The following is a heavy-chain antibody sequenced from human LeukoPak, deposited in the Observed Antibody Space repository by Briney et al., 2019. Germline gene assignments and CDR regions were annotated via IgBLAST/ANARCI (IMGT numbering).Heavy chain of an antibody. Sequence: SVKVSCKASGGSFSTFAISWVRQAPGQGLEWVSGIIPASGTTDYAQKFQGRVTITTDVSTNTAFLQLISPTSEDTATYFCARAGSPGEYYDSRYQPIPIYAFNVWGQGTMITVSS. CDR1: GGSFSTFA. J-gene: IGHJ3*01. CDR2: IIPASGTT. D-gene: IGHD3-22*01. V-gene: IGHV1-69*05. CDR3: ARAGSPGEYYDSRYQPIPIYAFNV.